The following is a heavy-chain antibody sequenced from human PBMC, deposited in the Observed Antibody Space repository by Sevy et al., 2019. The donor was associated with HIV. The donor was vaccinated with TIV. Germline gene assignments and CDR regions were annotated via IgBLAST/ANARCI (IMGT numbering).Heavy chain of an antibody. CDR2: ISSSRTYA. Sequence: GGSLRLSCTASGFTFSDYYMSWIRQAPGKGLEWVSDISSSRTYANHADSVKGRFTISRDNAKNSLYLQMNNLRAEDTAVYYCAKDAYYYNSSGYSLSQWYYGMDVWGQGTTVTVSS. CDR1: GFTFSDYY. V-gene: IGHV3-11*06. D-gene: IGHD3-22*01. CDR3: AKDAYYYNSSGYSLSQWYYGMDV. J-gene: IGHJ6*02.